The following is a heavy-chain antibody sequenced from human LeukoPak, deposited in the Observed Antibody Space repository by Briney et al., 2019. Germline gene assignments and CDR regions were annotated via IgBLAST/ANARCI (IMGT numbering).Heavy chain of an antibody. CDR1: GFTFSSYA. D-gene: IGHD1-26*01. CDR2: ISGSGGST. CDR3: AKGSSIVGATLNY. V-gene: IGHV3-23*01. Sequence: GGSLRLSCAASGFTFSSYALSWVRQAPGKGLEWVSTISGSGGSTYYADSVKGRFTISRDNSKNTLYLQMNSLRAEDTAVYYCAKGSSIVGATLNYWGQGTLVTVSS. J-gene: IGHJ4*02.